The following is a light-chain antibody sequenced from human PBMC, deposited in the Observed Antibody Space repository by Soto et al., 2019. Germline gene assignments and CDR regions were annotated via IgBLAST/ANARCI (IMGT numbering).Light chain of an antibody. V-gene: IGKV3-15*01. CDR2: RAS. CDR1: QNIYNN. Sequence: IVMTQSPATLSVSPGERATLSCRASQNIYNNVAWYQQRPGQAPRLLIYRASTRATGIPARFSGSGSGTEFTLTISSLQSEDFTVYSCLQYHNLWAFGQGTKVEIK. CDR3: LQYHNLWA. J-gene: IGKJ1*01.